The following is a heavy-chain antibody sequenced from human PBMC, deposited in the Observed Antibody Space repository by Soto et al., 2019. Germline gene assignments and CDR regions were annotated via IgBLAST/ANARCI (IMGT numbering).Heavy chain of an antibody. CDR3: AKDLVRRWLVGPKPDLYYYYGMDV. J-gene: IGHJ6*02. V-gene: IGHV3-30*18. D-gene: IGHD1-26*01. Sequence: QVQLVESGGGVVQPGRSLRLSCAASGFTFSSYGMHWVRQAPGKGLEWVAVISYDGSNKYYADSVKGRFTISRDNSKNTLYLQMNSLRAEDTAVYYCAKDLVRRWLVGPKPDLYYYYGMDVWGQGTTVTVSS. CDR2: ISYDGSNK. CDR1: GFTFSSYG.